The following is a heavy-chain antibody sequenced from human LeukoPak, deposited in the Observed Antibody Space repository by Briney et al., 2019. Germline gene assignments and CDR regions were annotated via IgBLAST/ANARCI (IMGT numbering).Heavy chain of an antibody. V-gene: IGHV4-39*01. CDR2: IYYSGCT. D-gene: IGHD2-21*02. Sequence: PPGTLSLTFTVSGDSLSTSRYYLGWTRQPPGKGLEWLGSIYYSGCTYYHPSLNSRVTISVDTSKNQFSLNLYSVTAGDTAVYYCARGGVLLQNWFDPWGQGTLVTVSS. CDR1: GDSLSTSRYY. CDR3: ARGGVLLQNWFDP. J-gene: IGHJ5*02.